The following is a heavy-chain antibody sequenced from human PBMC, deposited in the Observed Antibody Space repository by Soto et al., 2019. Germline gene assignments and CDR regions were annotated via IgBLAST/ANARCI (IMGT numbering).Heavy chain of an antibody. V-gene: IGHV1-8*01. J-gene: IGHJ5*02. CDR2: MNPGSGDT. Sequence: GASVKLSCKASGYSFTNNDVSWVRQATGQGLEWMGWMNPGSGDTGYAQKFQGRVTMTRDISIATAYMELSSLRSDDTAIYYCARMATFGSLNWFDPWGQGTLVTVSS. CDR3: ARMATFGSLNWFDP. CDR1: GYSFTNND. D-gene: IGHD3-16*01.